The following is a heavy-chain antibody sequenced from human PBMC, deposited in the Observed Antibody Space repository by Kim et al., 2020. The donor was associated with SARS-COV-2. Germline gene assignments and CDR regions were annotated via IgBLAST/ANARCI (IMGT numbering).Heavy chain of an antibody. J-gene: IGHJ2*01. CDR1: SDSISSYY. CDR3: SRPRGYYAWYFDL. CDR2: VYDRGSTKTT. Sequence: SETLSLTCTVSSDSISSYYWSWIRQPPGKGLEWIGYVYDRGSTKTTNYNPSLRSRLIISVDTSKNQFSRKLMSVTASDTAVYYCSRPRGYYAWYFDLWRRRTLVTVSS. V-gene: IGHV4-59*08. D-gene: IGHD3-22*01.